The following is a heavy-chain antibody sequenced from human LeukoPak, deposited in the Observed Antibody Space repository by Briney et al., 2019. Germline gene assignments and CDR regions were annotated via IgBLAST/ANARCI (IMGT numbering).Heavy chain of an antibody. Sequence: GGSLRLSCAASGLTVSSNYMSWVRQTPEKGLEWVSILYSGGSAYYPDSLNGRFTISRDNAKNSLYLQMSSLRVADTAVYYCTKVRTFAVAGTFDYWGQGSLVTVSS. J-gene: IGHJ4*02. D-gene: IGHD6-19*01. CDR2: LYSGGSA. CDR3: TKVRTFAVAGTFDY. CDR1: GLTVSSNY. V-gene: IGHV3-66*01.